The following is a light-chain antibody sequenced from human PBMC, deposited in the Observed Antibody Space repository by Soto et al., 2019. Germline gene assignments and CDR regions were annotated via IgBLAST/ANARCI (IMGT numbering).Light chain of an antibody. CDR2: AAS. CDR1: QGISSW. J-gene: IGKJ5*01. V-gene: IGKV1-12*01. CDR3: QQANSSPIT. Sequence: DIQMTQSPSSVSASVGDRVTITCRASQGISSWLAWYQQKPGKAPKLLIYAASSLQSGVPSRFSGRGSGKDFPLTSSSLQPEDCATYYWQQANSSPITFGQGTRLEIK.